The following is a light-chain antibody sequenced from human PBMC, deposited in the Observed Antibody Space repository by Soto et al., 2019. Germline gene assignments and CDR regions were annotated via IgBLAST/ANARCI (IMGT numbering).Light chain of an antibody. CDR3: QHYGTSHA. V-gene: IGKV3-20*01. CDR1: QSVSSD. CDR2: GTS. Sequence: EIVMTQSPATLSVSPGERATLSCRASQSVSSDLAWYQQKPGQAPRLLIYGTSSRATGIPDRFSGSGSGTDFTLTITRLEPEDSAVYYCQHYGTSHAFGQGTKVDIK. J-gene: IGKJ1*01.